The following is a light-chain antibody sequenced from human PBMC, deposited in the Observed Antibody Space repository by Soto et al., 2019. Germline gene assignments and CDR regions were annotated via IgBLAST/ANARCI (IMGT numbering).Light chain of an antibody. V-gene: IGKV3-20*01. CDR1: QSVSSSY. CDR2: VAS. Sequence: EIVLTQSPGTLSLSPGERATLACRASQSVSSSYLAWYQQKPGQAPRLLIYVASSRATGIPDRFSGSVSGTEFTLTISRLEPEDFSVDYCHQYDSAPLTFGGGTNVEI. CDR3: HQYDSAPLT. J-gene: IGKJ4*01.